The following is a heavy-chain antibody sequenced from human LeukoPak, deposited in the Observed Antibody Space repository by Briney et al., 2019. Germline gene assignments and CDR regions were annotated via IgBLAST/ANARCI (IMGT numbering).Heavy chain of an antibody. D-gene: IGHD2-2*01. CDR1: GYTFTGYY. Sequence: ASVKVSCKASGYTFTGYYMHWVRQAPGQGLEWMGWINPNSGGTNYAQKFQGRVTMTRDTSISTAYMELSRLRSDDTAVYYCIVVVPAAMLSPSPFDYWGQGTLVTVSS. CDR2: INPNSGGT. J-gene: IGHJ4*02. V-gene: IGHV1-2*02. CDR3: IVVVPAAMLSPSPFDY.